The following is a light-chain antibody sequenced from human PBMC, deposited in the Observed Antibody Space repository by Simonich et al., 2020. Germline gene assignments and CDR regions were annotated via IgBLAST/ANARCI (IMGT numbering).Light chain of an antibody. CDR3: MQGIHLPIT. J-gene: IGKJ5*01. Sequence: DIVMTQTPLSLSVTPGQPASISCKSSQSLLHSDGKTYLYWYLQKPGQSPQLLIYDVSSLFSGVPDRFSGSGSGTDFTLKISRVEAEDVGVYYCMQGIHLPITFGQGTRLEIK. V-gene: IGKV2-29*02. CDR2: DVS. CDR1: QSLLHSDGKTY.